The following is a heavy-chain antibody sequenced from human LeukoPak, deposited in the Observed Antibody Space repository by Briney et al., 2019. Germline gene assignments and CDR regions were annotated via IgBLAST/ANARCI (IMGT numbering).Heavy chain of an antibody. V-gene: IGHV1-8*01. Sequence: ASVKVSCTASGYTFTSYDINWVRQATGQGLEWMGWMNPNSGNTGYAQKFQGRVTMTRNTSISTAYMELSSLRSEDTAVYYCAREGRPHSGSYYWFDPWGQGTLVTVSS. CDR1: GYTFTSYD. J-gene: IGHJ5*02. CDR2: MNPNSGNT. D-gene: IGHD1-26*01. CDR3: AREGRPHSGSYYWFDP.